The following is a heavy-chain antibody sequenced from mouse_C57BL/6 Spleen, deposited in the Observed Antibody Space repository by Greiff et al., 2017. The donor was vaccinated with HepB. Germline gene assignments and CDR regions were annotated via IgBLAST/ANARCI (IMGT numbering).Heavy chain of an antibody. D-gene: IGHD2-4*01. CDR2: IYPGDGDT. Sequence: QVQLQQSGAELVKPGASVKISCKASGYAFSSYWMNWVKQRPGKGLEWIGQIYPGDGDTNYNGKFKGKATLTADKSSSTAYMQLSSLTSEDSAVYFCARGSYDYDYAMDYWGQGTSVTVSS. CDR3: ARGSYDYDYAMDY. J-gene: IGHJ4*01. V-gene: IGHV1-80*01. CDR1: GYAFSSYW.